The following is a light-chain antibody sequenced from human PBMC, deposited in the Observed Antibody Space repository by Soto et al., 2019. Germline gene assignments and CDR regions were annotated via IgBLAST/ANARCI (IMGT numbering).Light chain of an antibody. J-gene: IGKJ1*01. CDR2: GAS. V-gene: IGKV3-20*01. CDR1: QSVSSNY. CDR3: QQYGGSPPT. Sequence: EIVLTQSPGTLSLSPGERATLSCRASQSVSSNYLAWYQRKPGQAPRLLIYGASSRATDIPNRFSGSGSGKDFTLTITRLEPAAFAVYFRQQYGGSPPTFGQGAKVEIK.